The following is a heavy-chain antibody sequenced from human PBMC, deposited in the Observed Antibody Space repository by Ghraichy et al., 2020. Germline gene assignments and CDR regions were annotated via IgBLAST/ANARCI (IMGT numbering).Heavy chain of an antibody. CDR3: ARGRRMNLGAARGWYFQH. D-gene: IGHD3-16*01. Sequence: SETLSLTCAVYGGSFSGYYWSWIRQPPGKGLEWIGEINHSGSTNYNPSLKSRVTISVDTSKNQFSLKLSSVTAADTAVYYCARGRRMNLGAARGWYFQHWGQGTLVTVSS. J-gene: IGHJ1*01. CDR2: INHSGST. CDR1: GGSFSGYY. V-gene: IGHV4-34*01.